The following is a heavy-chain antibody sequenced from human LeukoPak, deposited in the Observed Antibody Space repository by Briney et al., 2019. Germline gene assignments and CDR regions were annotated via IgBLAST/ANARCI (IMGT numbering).Heavy chain of an antibody. V-gene: IGHV3-48*01. CDR1: GFTFSSYS. CDR2: ISSRSSSI. D-gene: IGHD2-21*02. J-gene: IGHJ4*02. CDR3: ARALDPAVVVTAIQGC. Sequence: GGSLRLSCAASGFTFSSYSMNWVRQAPGKGLEWISYISSRSSSIYYADSVKGRFTVSRDNAKNSLYLQMNSLRAEDTAVYYCARALDPAVVVTAIQGCWGQGTLVTVSS.